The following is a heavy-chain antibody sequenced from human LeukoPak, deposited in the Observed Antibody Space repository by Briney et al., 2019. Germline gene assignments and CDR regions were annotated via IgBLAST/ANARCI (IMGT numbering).Heavy chain of an antibody. CDR2: INPNSGGT. CDR3: ARGGQYVLHYDSSGYPPRGH. Sequence: ASVKVSCTAPGYTFTGYYMHWVRQAPGQGLEWMGWINPNSGGTNYAQKFQGRVTMTRDTSISTAYMELSRLRSDDTAVYYCARGGQYVLHYDSSGYPPRGHWGQGTLVTVSS. CDR1: GYTFTGYY. D-gene: IGHD3-22*01. J-gene: IGHJ4*02. V-gene: IGHV1-2*02.